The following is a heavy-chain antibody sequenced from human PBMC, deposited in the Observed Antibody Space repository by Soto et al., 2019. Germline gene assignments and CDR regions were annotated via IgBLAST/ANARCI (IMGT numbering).Heavy chain of an antibody. CDR2: IYPGDSDT. J-gene: IGHJ4*02. D-gene: IGHD2-2*01. V-gene: IGHV5-51*01. CDR3: GRHAGYCSTNTSSQNDC. Sequence: GESLKISFKGSGYSFTSYLIAWVRQMPVKGLEWMGIIYPGDSDTIYSPSFQGQVTISAAKSISTAYLQWSSLKASDTAMYYCGRHAGYCSTNTSSQNDCWGQRTLVTVCS. CDR1: GYSFTSYL.